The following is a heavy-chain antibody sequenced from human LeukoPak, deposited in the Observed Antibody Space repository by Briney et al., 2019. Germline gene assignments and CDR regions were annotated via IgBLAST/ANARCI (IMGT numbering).Heavy chain of an antibody. D-gene: IGHD3/OR15-3a*01. Sequence: SETLSLTCTVSGGSINNYYWSWVRQPPGAGLEWLAYIYYTGSTNYNPSLKSRVTMSVDTSKNQFSLKLSSVTAADTAVYYCARVKDWSSAFDYWGQGTLVTVSS. CDR2: IYYTGST. J-gene: IGHJ4*02. CDR3: ARVKDWSSAFDY. CDR1: GGSINNYY. V-gene: IGHV4-59*12.